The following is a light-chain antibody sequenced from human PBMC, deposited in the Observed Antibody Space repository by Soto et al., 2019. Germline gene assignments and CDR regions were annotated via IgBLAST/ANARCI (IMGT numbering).Light chain of an antibody. CDR2: DVT. CDR3: CSYAGSSTVGV. CDR1: RSDVGGYNY. J-gene: IGLJ1*01. Sequence: QSALTQPRSVSGSPGQSVTISCTGTRSDVGGYNYVSWYQQHPGKAPKLMIYDVTKRPSGVPDRFSGSKSGNTASLTISGLQAEDEADYYCCSYAGSSTVGVFGTGTKVTVL. V-gene: IGLV2-11*01.